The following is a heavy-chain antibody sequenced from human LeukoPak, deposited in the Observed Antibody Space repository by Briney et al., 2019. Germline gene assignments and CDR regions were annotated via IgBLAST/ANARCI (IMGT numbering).Heavy chain of an antibody. V-gene: IGHV1-2*02. D-gene: IGHD2-2*01. CDR3: ARLTLSEYQLPTKFDP. CDR1: GYTFTSYD. Sequence: ASVKVSCKASGYTFTSYDINWVRQAPGQGLEWMGWINPDTGGTNYAQKFQGRVTMTRDTSINTAYMDLSRLTSDDTAVYYCARLTLSEYQLPTKFDPWGQGTLVTVSS. CDR2: INPDTGGT. J-gene: IGHJ5*02.